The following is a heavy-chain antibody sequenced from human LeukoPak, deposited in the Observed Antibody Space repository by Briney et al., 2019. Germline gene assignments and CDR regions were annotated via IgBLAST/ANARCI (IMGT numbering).Heavy chain of an antibody. V-gene: IGHV4-34*01. J-gene: IGHJ5*02. Sequence: HPSETLSLTCAVHGASFAGYSWSWIRQSPGKGLEWIGKVNRVGYTIYNPSLKSRVNISIDTSTTQFSLRLSSVTVADTAVYFCARERVVSDYNWFDPWGQGTLVTVSS. CDR3: ARERVVSDYNWFDP. D-gene: IGHD6-25*01. CDR2: VNRVGYT. CDR1: GASFAGYS.